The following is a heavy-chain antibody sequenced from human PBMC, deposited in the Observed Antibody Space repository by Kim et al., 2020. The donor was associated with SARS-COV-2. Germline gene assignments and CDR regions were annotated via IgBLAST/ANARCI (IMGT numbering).Heavy chain of an antibody. V-gene: IGHV4-31*01. D-gene: IGHD3-22*01. CDR3: ARTRITMIVVVTHFDY. J-gene: IGHJ4*02. Sequence: SLKSQVTTSVDTSKNHFSLKLSSVTAADTAVYYCARTRITMIVVVTHFDYWGQGTLVTVSS.